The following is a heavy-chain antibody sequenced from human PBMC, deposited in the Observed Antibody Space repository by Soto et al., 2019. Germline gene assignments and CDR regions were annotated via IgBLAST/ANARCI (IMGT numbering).Heavy chain of an antibody. Sequence: QVQLVQSGAEVKKPGSSVKVSCKASGGTFSSYTISWVRQAPGQGLEWMGRIIPILGIANYAQKFQGRVTITADKSTGTAYMELRSLRAEDTAVYYCARWRFEVRGVNLANWGQGTLVTVSS. CDR2: IIPILGIA. J-gene: IGHJ4*02. D-gene: IGHD3-10*01. CDR3: ARWRFEVRGVNLAN. V-gene: IGHV1-69*02. CDR1: GGTFSSYT.